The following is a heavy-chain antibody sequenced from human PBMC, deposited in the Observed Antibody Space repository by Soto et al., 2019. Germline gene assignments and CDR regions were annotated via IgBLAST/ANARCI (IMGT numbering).Heavy chain of an antibody. V-gene: IGHV4-39*01. D-gene: IGHD3-10*01. CDR2: IYYSGST. CDR3: ARLIGGYGSGSYYMRYYGMDV. J-gene: IGHJ6*02. Sequence: SETLSLTCTVSGGSISSSSYYWGWIRQPPGKGLEWIGSIYYSGSTYYSPSLKSRVTISVDTSKNQFSLKLSSVTAADTAVYYCARLIGGYGSGSYYMRYYGMDVWGQGTTVTVSS. CDR1: GGSISSSSYY.